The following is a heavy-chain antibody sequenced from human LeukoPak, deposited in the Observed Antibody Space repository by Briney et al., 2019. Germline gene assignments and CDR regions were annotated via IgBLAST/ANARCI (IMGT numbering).Heavy chain of an antibody. V-gene: IGHV4-61*02. D-gene: IGHD2-21*02. CDR3: AREPYCGGDCYPDAFDI. CDR1: GGSISSGSYY. Sequence: SETLSLTCTVSGGSISSGSYYWSWIRQPAGKGLEWIGRIYTSGSTNYNPSLKSRVTISVDTSKNQFSLKLSSVTAADTAVYYCAREPYCGGDCYPDAFDIWGQGTMVTVSS. CDR2: IYTSGST. J-gene: IGHJ3*02.